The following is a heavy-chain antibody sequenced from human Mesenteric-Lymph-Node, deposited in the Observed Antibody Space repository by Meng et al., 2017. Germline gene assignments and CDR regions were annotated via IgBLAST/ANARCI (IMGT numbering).Heavy chain of an antibody. CDR3: ARDPGYAAFDI. Sequence: GGSLRLSCAASGFTFSSYAMHWVRQAPGKGLEWVAVISYDGSNKYYADSVKGRFTISRDNVKNSLSLQMNSLRAEDTGVYYCARDPGYAAFDIWGQGTKVTVSS. V-gene: IGHV3-30*04. CDR2: ISYDGSNK. D-gene: IGHD5-18*01. CDR1: GFTFSSYA. J-gene: IGHJ3*02.